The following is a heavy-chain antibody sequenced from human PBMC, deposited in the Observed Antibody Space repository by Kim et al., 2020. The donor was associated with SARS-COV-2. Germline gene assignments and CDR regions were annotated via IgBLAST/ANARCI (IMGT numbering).Heavy chain of an antibody. Sequence: SETLSLTCAVYGGSFSGYYWSWIRQPPGKGLEWIGEINHSGSTNYNPSLKSRVTISVDTSKNQFSLKLSSVTAADTAVYYCARGRSRWFGKGFDYWGQGT. J-gene: IGHJ4*02. V-gene: IGHV4-34*01. D-gene: IGHD3-10*01. CDR1: GGSFSGYY. CDR2: INHSGST. CDR3: ARGRSRWFGKGFDY.